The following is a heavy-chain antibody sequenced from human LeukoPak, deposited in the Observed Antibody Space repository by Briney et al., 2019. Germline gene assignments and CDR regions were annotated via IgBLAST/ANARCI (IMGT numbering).Heavy chain of an antibody. CDR2: ISGTGGST. CDR3: ARVGITIFGVVIRYYYYYMDV. CDR1: GFTFSSYA. Sequence: GGSLRLSCAASGFTFSSYAMTWVRQAPGKGLEWVSAISGTGGSTYYADSVKGRFTISRDNSKNTLYLQMNSLRAEDTAVYYCARVGITIFGVVIRYYYYYMDVWGKGTTVTVSS. V-gene: IGHV3-23*01. D-gene: IGHD3-3*01. J-gene: IGHJ6*03.